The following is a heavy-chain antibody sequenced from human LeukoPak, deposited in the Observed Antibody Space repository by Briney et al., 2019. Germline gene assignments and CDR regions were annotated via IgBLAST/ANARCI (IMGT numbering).Heavy chain of an antibody. J-gene: IGHJ4*02. CDR1: VYTFTGYY. CDR3: ARGDSSGWYRYDY. D-gene: IGHD6-19*01. V-gene: IGHV1-2*02. CDR2: INPNSGGT. Sequence: ASVKVSCKASVYTFTGYYMHWVRQAPGQGLEWMGWINPNSGGTNYAQKFQGRVTMTRDTSISTAYMELSRLRSDDTAVYYCARGDSSGWYRYDYWGQGTLVTVSS.